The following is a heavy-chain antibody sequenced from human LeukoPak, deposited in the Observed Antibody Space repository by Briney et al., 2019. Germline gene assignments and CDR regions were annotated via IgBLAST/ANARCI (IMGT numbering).Heavy chain of an antibody. D-gene: IGHD6-6*01. J-gene: IGHJ4*02. CDR1: GFIFSSYW. Sequence: GGSLRLSCEASGFIFSSYWMSWVRQAPGKGLEWVSAISGSGGSTYYADSVKGRFTISRDNSKNTLYLQMNSLRAEDTAVYYCAKDQAQLGHDYWGQGTLVTVSS. CDR3: AKDQAQLGHDY. V-gene: IGHV3-23*01. CDR2: ISGSGGST.